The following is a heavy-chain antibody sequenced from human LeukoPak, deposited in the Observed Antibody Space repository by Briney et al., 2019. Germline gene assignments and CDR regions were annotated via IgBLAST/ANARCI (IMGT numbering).Heavy chain of an antibody. J-gene: IGHJ4*02. CDR1: GFTFSSYG. V-gene: IGHV3-30*02. D-gene: IGHD2/OR15-2a*01. Sequence: GGSLRLSCAASGFTFSSYGMSWVRQAPGKGLEWVSFIRYDGSNKYYADSVKGRLTISRDNSKNTLYLQMNSLRAEDTAVYYCANQDSTEYSYYFDFWGQGTLVTVSS. CDR3: ANQDSTEYSYYFDF. CDR2: IRYDGSNK.